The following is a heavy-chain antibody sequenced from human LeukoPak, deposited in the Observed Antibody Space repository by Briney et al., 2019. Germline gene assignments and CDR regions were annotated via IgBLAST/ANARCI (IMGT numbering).Heavy chain of an antibody. V-gene: IGHV1-69*13. CDR3: ARSLGGRFLEWLSPGVLGHTGYGMDV. Sequence: ASVKVSCKASGGTFSSYAISWVRQAPGQGLEWMGGIIPIFGTANYAQKFQGRVTITADESTSTAYMELSRLRSDDTAVYYCARSLGGRFLEWLSPGVLGHTGYGMDVWGQGTTVTVSS. J-gene: IGHJ6*02. CDR2: IIPIFGTA. CDR1: GGTFSSYA. D-gene: IGHD3-3*01.